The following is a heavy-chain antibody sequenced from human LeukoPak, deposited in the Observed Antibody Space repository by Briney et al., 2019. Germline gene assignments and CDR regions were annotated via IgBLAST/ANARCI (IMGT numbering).Heavy chain of an antibody. CDR3: AKVPPYDSTLPGNY. Sequence: PGGSLRLSCAASGFTFSSLGLHWVRQAPGKGLEWVAVISYDGSNNYYADSVKGRFTVSRDNSKNTLYLQMNSLRAEDTAVYYCAKVPPYDSTLPGNYWGQGTLVTVSS. D-gene: IGHD3-22*01. J-gene: IGHJ4*02. CDR2: ISYDGSNN. V-gene: IGHV3-30*18. CDR1: GFTFSSLG.